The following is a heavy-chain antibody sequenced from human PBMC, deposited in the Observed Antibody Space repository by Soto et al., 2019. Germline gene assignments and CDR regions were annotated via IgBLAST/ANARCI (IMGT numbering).Heavy chain of an antibody. Sequence: VGSLRLSCAASGFTFSSYAMSWVRQAPGKGLEWVSAISGSGGSTYYADSVKGRFTISRDNSKNTLYLQMNSLRAEDTAVYYCAKHSSIAVHGSYMDVWGKGTTVTVSS. CDR1: GFTFSSYA. J-gene: IGHJ6*03. CDR2: ISGSGGST. V-gene: IGHV3-23*01. CDR3: AKHSSIAVHGSYMDV. D-gene: IGHD6-6*01.